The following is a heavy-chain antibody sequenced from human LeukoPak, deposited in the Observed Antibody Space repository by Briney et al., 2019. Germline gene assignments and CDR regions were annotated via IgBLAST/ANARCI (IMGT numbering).Heavy chain of an antibody. CDR1: GFTFSSYG. CDR2: IRYDGSNK. J-gene: IGHJ4*02. Sequence: PGGSLRLSCAASGFTFSSYGMHWVRQAPGKGLEWVAFIRYDGSNKYYADSVKGRFTISRDNSKNTLYLQMNSLRAEDTAVYYCAKGRELLWFGEPLDYWGQGTLVTVSS. D-gene: IGHD3-10*01. CDR3: AKGRELLWFGEPLDY. V-gene: IGHV3-30*02.